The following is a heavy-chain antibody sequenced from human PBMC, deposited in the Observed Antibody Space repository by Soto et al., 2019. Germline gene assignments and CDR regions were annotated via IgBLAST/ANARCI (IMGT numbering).Heavy chain of an antibody. Sequence: QVQLVESGGGVVQPGRSLRLSCAASGFTFSSYSMHWVRQAPGKGLEWVTVISYDGSNKYYADSVKGRFTISRDNSKNTLYLEMNGLRGEETAVYYCARVKTVPPYYYYYGMDVWGQGTTVTVSS. CDR1: GFTFSSYS. D-gene: IGHD4-17*01. CDR3: ARVKTVPPYYYYYGMDV. J-gene: IGHJ6*02. CDR2: ISYDGSNK. V-gene: IGHV3-30-3*01.